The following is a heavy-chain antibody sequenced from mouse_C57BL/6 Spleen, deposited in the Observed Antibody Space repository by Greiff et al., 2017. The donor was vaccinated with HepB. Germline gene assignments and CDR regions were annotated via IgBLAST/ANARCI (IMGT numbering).Heavy chain of an antibody. CDR1: GYTFTDYN. D-gene: IGHD1-1*01. V-gene: IGHV1-22*01. Sequence: EVQLQQSGPELVKPGASVKMSCKASGYTFTDYNMHWVKQSHGKSLEWIGYINPNNGGTSYNQKFKGKATLTVNKSSSTAYMELRSLTSEDSAVYYWAREKFVTTVPYFDYWGQGTTLTVSS. J-gene: IGHJ2*01. CDR2: INPNNGGT. CDR3: AREKFVTTVPYFDY.